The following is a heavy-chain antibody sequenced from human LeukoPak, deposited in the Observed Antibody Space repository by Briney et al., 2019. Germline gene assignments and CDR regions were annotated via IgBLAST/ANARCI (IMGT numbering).Heavy chain of an antibody. D-gene: IGHD3-22*01. CDR1: GFTVSSNY. J-gene: IGHJ4*02. V-gene: IGHV3-66*01. CDR2: IYSDAST. CDR3: ARDTYYESSGFYFSDY. Sequence: GGSLRLSCAASGFTVSSNYMSWVRQAPGKGLEWVSVIYSDASTYFADSVKGRLTLSRDTSKNTLYLQMNSLRAEDTAMYHCARDTYYESSGFYFSDYWGQGSLVTVSS.